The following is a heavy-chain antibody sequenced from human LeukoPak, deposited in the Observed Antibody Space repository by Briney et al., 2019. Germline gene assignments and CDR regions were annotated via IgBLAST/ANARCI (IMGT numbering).Heavy chain of an antibody. J-gene: IGHJ4*02. V-gene: IGHV4-38-2*01. D-gene: IGHD6-13*01. Sequence: SETLSLTCAVSGYSISSDYYWGWIRQPPGKGLEWIGIIYHSGSTYYNPSLKSRVTISVDTSQNHFSLKLSSVTAADTAVYYCARVRSRSSSLMGGYPDYWGQGTLVTVSS. CDR3: ARVRSRSSSLMGGYPDY. CDR2: IYHSGST. CDR1: GYSISSDYY.